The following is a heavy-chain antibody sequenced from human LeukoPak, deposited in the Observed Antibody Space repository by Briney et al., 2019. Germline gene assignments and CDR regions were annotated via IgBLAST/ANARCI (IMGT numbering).Heavy chain of an antibody. D-gene: IGHD3-10*01. V-gene: IGHV4-31*03. CDR3: ARRPGASWYGGDWFDP. CDR1: GGSISSGGYY. J-gene: IGHJ5*02. CDR2: IYYSGST. Sequence: PSQTLSLTCTVSGGSISSGGYYWSWIRQHPGTGLEWIVYIYYSGSTYYNPSLKSRVTISVDTSKNQFSLKLSSVTAADTAVYYCARRPGASWYGGDWFDPWGQGTLVTVSS.